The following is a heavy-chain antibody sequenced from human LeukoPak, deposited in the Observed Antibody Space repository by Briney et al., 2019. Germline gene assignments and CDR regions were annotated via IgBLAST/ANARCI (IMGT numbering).Heavy chain of an antibody. D-gene: IGHD2/OR15-2a*01. J-gene: IGHJ6*03. CDR2: ISSSGSTI. V-gene: IGHV3-48*03. CDR3: ARDPLFMRGNMDV. CDR1: GFTFSSYE. Sequence: GGSLRLSCAASGFTFSSYEMNWVRQAPGKGLEWVSYISSSGSTIYYADSVKGRFTISRDNAKNSLYLQMNSLRAEDTAVYYCARDPLFMRGNMDVWGKGTTVTVSS.